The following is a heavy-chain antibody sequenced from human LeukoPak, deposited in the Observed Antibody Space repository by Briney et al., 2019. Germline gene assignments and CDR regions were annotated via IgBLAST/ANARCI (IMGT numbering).Heavy chain of an antibody. Sequence: SETLSLTCTVSGGSISSYYWSWIRQPPGKGLEWIGYIYYSGSTNYNPSLKSRVTISVDTSKNQFSLKLSSVTAADTAVYYCARGMVLAVAGIFDWGQGTLVTVSS. V-gene: IGHV4-59*01. CDR1: GGSISSYY. J-gene: IGHJ4*02. D-gene: IGHD6-19*01. CDR2: IYYSGST. CDR3: ARGMVLAVAGIFD.